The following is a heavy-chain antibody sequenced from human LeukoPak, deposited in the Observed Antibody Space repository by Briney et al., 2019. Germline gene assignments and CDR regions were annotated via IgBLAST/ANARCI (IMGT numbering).Heavy chain of an antibody. CDR3: ARENRGSGSFDY. V-gene: IGHV3-21*01. Sequence: GGPLRLSCAASGFTFSSYTMNWVRQAPGKGLDWVLSISDSSGYIYYADSVKGRFTISRDNAKNSLYLQMNSLRAEDTAVYYCARENRGSGSFDYWGQGTLVTVSS. CDR1: GFTFSSYT. D-gene: IGHD3-10*01. J-gene: IGHJ4*02. CDR2: ISDSSGYI.